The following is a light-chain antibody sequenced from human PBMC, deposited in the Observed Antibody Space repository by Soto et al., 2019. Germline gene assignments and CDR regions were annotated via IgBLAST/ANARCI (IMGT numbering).Light chain of an antibody. CDR1: QSVGSS. CDR2: AAS. Sequence: EIVMTQSPASLSVSPGETATLSCRASQSVGSSLAWYQQKPGQAPSLLIYAASSRAAGVPDTFSGSGSGTDFTLTISSLQSEDFAIYYCQQYNNWPRTFGQGTMVDVK. V-gene: IGKV3-15*01. J-gene: IGKJ1*01. CDR3: QQYNNWPRT.